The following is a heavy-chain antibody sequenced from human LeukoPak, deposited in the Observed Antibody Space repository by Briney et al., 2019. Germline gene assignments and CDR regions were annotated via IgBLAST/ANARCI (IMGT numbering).Heavy chain of an antibody. D-gene: IGHD3-22*01. CDR3: AKESGYDSSSMNAFDI. CDR2: ISGSGGST. J-gene: IGHJ3*02. Sequence: GGSLRLSCAASGFTFSSYAMSWVRQAPGKGLKWVSAISGSGGSTYYADSVKGRFTISRDNSKNTLYLQMNSLRAEDTAVYYCAKESGYDSSSMNAFDIWGQGTMVTVSS. CDR1: GFTFSSYA. V-gene: IGHV3-23*01.